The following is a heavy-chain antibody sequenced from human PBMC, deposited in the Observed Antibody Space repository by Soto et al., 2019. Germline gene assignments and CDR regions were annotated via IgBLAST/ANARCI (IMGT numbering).Heavy chain of an antibody. CDR3: TRHSGIAAAGTGFYY. CDR2: IRSKANSYAT. V-gene: IGHV3-73*02. CDR1: GFTFSGSA. D-gene: IGHD6-13*01. J-gene: IGHJ4*02. Sequence: EVQLVESGGGLVQPGGSLKLSCAASGFTFSGSAMHWVRQASGKGLEWVGRIRSKANSYATAYAASVKGRFTISRDDSKNTAYLQMNSLKTEDTAVYYCTRHSGIAAAGTGFYYWGQGTLVTVSS.